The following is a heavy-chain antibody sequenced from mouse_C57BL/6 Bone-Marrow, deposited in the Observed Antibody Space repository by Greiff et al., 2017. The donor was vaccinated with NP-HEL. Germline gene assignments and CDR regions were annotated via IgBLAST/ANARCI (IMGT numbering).Heavy chain of an antibody. Sequence: QVQLQQPGAELVKPGASVKLSCKASGYTFTEYSIHWVKQRPGQGLEWIGWFYPGSGSTKYNEKFKDKATLTADKASSTAYMELSRLTSEDSAVNFDASDEWRCAWCAYWGQGTLVTVSA. CDR1: GYTFTEYS. CDR2: FYPGSGST. CDR3: ASDEWRCAWCAY. V-gene: IGHV1-62-2*01. J-gene: IGHJ3*01.